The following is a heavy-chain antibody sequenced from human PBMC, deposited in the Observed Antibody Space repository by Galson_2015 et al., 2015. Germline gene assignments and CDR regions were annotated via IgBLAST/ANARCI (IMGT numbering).Heavy chain of an antibody. CDR2: ISGSGGLT. CDR3: ARRRFSGSPDSHLDY. D-gene: IGHD1-26*01. CDR1: GFTFGNFG. J-gene: IGHJ4*02. Sequence: SLRISCATSGFTFGNFGMTWVRQAPGKGREWLSVISGSGGLTYYADSVNGRFTISKDNSKNKLHLRMNSLRVGDTAVYHCARRRFSGSPDSHLDYWGQGTLVTVSS. V-gene: IGHV3-23*01.